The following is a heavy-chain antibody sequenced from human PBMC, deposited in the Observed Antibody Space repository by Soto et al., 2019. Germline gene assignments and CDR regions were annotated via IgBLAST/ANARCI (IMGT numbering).Heavy chain of an antibody. D-gene: IGHD3-16*01. CDR2: TYYRSKWYS. V-gene: IGHV6-1*01. J-gene: IGHJ4*02. Sequence: PSQTLSLTCAISGDSVSSTSAAWSWIRQSPSRGLEWLGRTYYRSKWYSDYAVSVKSRITINPDTSKNQFSLKLSSVTAADTAVYYCARVSSAFGVEYYFDYWGQGTLVTVSS. CDR3: ARVSSAFGVEYYFDY. CDR1: GDSVSSTSAA.